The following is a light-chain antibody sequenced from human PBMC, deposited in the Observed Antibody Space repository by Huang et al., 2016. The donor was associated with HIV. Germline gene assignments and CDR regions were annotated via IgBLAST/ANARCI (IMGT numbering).Light chain of an antibody. Sequence: DIQMTQSPSSLSASVGDRVTITCRASQGISNSLAWYQQKPGKAPTLLLSAASRLESGVPSRFSGSGSGTDHTLTISGLQPEDSATYFCQQYYGVPPLTFGQGTRVEIK. CDR1: QGISNS. V-gene: IGKV1-NL1*01. CDR3: QQYYGVPPLT. CDR2: AAS. J-gene: IGKJ1*01.